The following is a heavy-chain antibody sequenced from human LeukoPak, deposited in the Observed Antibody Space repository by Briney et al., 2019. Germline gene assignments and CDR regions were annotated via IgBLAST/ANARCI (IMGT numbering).Heavy chain of an antibody. D-gene: IGHD3-9*01. CDR1: GFTFSSYA. J-gene: IGHJ6*03. CDR3: AKVDSWYYYYMDV. CDR2: ISGSGGST. V-gene: IGHV3-23*01. Sequence: PGGSLRLSCAASGFTFSSYAMSWVRQAPGKGLEWVSTISGSGGSTYYADSVKGRFTISRDNSKNTLYVQMNSLRAEDTAVYYCAKVDSWYYYYMDVWGKGTTVTVSS.